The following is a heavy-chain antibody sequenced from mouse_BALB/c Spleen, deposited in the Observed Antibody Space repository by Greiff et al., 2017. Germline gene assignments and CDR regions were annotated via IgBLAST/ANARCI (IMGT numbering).Heavy chain of an antibody. V-gene: IGHV1-87*01. J-gene: IGHJ2*01. D-gene: IGHD3-1*01. CDR2: IYPGDGDT. CDR1: GYTFTSYW. Sequence: VQLQQSGAELARPGASVKLSCKASGYTFTSYWMQWVKQRPGQGLEWIGAIYPGDGDTRYTQKFKSKATLTADKSSSTAYMQLSSLASEDSAVYYCARSGYGFDYWGQGTTLTVSS. CDR3: ARSGYGFDY.